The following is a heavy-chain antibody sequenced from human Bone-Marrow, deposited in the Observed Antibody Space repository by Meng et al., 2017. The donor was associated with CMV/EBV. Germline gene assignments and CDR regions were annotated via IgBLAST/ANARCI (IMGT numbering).Heavy chain of an antibody. CDR1: GGSISSYY. CDR3: ARVSITIFGVVIFYYFDY. D-gene: IGHD3-3*01. Sequence: SETLSLTCTVSGGSISSYYWSWIRQPPGKGLEWIGYIYYSGSTNYNPSLKSRVTIPVDTSKNQFSLKLSSVTAADTAVYYCARVSITIFGVVIFYYFDYWGQGTLVTVSS. CDR2: IYYSGST. V-gene: IGHV4-59*01. J-gene: IGHJ4*02.